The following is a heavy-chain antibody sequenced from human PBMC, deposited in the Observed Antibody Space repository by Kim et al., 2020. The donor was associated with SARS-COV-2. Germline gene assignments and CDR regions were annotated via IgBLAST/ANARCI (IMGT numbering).Heavy chain of an antibody. CDR3: ARERAAAGKGNLDY. Sequence: SETLSLTCTVSGGSISSSSYYWGWIRQPPGKGLEWIGSIYYSGSTYYHPSLKRRVTIAVDTSKNQFSLKLSSVTAADTAVYCCARERAAAGKGNLDYWGQGTLVTVSS. D-gene: IGHD6-13*01. J-gene: IGHJ4*02. V-gene: IGHV4-39*01. CDR2: IYYSGST. CDR1: GGSISSSSYY.